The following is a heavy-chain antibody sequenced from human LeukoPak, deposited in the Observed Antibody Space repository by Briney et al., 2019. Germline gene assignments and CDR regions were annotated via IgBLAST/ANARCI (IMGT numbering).Heavy chain of an antibody. CDR3: ARDFPPLYYFDY. Sequence: ASVKVSCKASGYTFTSYAMHWVRQAPGQRLEWMGWINAGNGNTKYSQKFQGRVTITRDTSASTAYMELSSLRSEDTAAYYCARDFPPLYYFDYWGQGTLVTVSS. V-gene: IGHV1-3*01. CDR2: INAGNGNT. J-gene: IGHJ4*02. CDR1: GYTFTSYA.